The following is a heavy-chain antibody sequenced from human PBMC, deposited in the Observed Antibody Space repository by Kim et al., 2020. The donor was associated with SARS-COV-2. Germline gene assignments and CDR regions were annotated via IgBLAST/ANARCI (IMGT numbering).Heavy chain of an antibody. Sequence: SETLSLTCAVYGGSFSGYYWSWIRQPPGKGLEWIGEINHSGSTNYNPSLKSRVTISVDTSKNQFSLKLSSVTAADTAVYYCARGLAGYSSPTPFDYWGQG. J-gene: IGHJ4*02. CDR1: GGSFSGYY. V-gene: IGHV4-34*01. CDR2: INHSGST. D-gene: IGHD6-13*01. CDR3: ARGLAGYSSPTPFDY.